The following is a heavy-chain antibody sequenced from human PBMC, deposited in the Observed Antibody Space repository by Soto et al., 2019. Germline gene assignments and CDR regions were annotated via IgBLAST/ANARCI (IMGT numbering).Heavy chain of an antibody. CDR3: AKCTSSGGCGWFDP. CDR1: GFTFSSYA. V-gene: IGHV3-23*01. CDR2: ISGSGGRT. Sequence: EVQLLESGGGLVQPGGSLRLSCAASGFTFSSYAMSWVRQAPGKGLEWVSAISGSGGRTHYADSVKGRFTISRDNSKNTLFLQMNSLRAEDTAVYYCAKCTSSGGCGWFDPWGQGTLVTVSS. D-gene: IGHD2-15*01. J-gene: IGHJ5*02.